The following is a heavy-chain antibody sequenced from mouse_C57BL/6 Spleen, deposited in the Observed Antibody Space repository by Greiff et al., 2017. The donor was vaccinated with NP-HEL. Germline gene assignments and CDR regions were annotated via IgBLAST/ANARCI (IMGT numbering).Heavy chain of an antibody. V-gene: IGHV5-4*01. CDR1: GFTFSSSA. J-gene: IGHJ1*03. CDR2: ISDGGSYT. Sequence: EVNVVESGGGLVKPGGSLKLSCAATGFTFSSSAMSWVRQTPDKRLGWVATISDGGSYTYYPDNVKGRFPISRDNAKNNRYLQMSHLKSEDTAMYYGAREGTTVVAYYWYFDVWGTGTTVTVSS. D-gene: IGHD1-1*01. CDR3: AREGTTVVAYYWYFDV.